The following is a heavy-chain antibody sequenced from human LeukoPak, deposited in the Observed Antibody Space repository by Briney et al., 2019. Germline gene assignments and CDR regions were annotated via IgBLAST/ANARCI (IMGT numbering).Heavy chain of an antibody. D-gene: IGHD3-10*01. CDR3: ARFFISDFDY. Sequence: SETLSLTCTVSGGSISSSSYYWGWIRQPPGKGLEWIGSIYHSGSTYYNPSLKSRVTISVDTSKNQFSLKLSSVTAADTAVYYCARFFISDFDYWGQGTLVTVSS. V-gene: IGHV4-39*07. J-gene: IGHJ4*02. CDR2: IYHSGST. CDR1: GGSISSSSYY.